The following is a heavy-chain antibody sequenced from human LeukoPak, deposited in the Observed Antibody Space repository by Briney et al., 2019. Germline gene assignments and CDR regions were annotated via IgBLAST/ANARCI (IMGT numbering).Heavy chain of an antibody. CDR2: INSDGSST. J-gene: IGHJ4*02. CDR1: GFTFDDYA. V-gene: IGHV3-74*01. Sequence: GGSLRLSCAASGFTFDDYAMHWVRQAPGKGLVWVSRINSDGSSTSYADSVKGRFTISRDNAKNTLYLQMNSLRAEDTAAYYCARANYDYVWGSYRSYYFDYWGQGTLVTVSS. D-gene: IGHD3-16*02. CDR3: ARANYDYVWGSYRSYYFDY.